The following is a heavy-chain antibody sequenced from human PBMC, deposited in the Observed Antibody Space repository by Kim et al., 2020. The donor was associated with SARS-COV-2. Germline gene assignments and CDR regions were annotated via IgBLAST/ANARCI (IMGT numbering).Heavy chain of an antibody. CDR1: GYTFTSYG. CDR3: ARDSYGSGSYYNVRLDY. V-gene: IGHV1-18*01. CDR2: ISAYNGNT. Sequence: ASVKVSCKASGYTFTSYGISWVRQAPGQGLEWMGWISAYNGNTNYAQKLQGRVTMTTDTSTSTAYMELRSLRSDDTAVYYCARDSYGSGSYYNVRLDYWGQGTLVTVSS. J-gene: IGHJ4*02. D-gene: IGHD3-10*01.